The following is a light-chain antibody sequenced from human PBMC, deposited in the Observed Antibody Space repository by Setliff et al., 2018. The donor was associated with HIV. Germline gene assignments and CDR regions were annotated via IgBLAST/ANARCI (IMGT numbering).Light chain of an antibody. CDR3: QSHDSSLSGSV. V-gene: IGLV1-40*01. Sequence: QSVLTQPPSMSGAPGQRVTILCTGSGSNIGAGYDVHWYQQLPGRAPNLLIYTNVNRPSGVPDRFSGSKSGTSASLVITGLQADDEADYYCQSHDSSLSGSVFGGGTKATVL. CDR1: GSNIGAGYD. CDR2: TNV. J-gene: IGLJ2*01.